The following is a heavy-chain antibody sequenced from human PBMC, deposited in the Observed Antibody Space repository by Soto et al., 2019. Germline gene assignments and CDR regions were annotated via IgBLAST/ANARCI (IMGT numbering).Heavy chain of an antibody. Sequence: ASVKVSCKASGYTFTSYYMHWVRQAPGQGLEWMGIINPSGGSTSYAQKFQGRVTMTRDTSASTVYMELSSLRSEDTAVYYCARTYYYGSGILNPFDYWGQGTLVTVSS. V-gene: IGHV1-46*01. D-gene: IGHD3-10*01. J-gene: IGHJ4*02. CDR2: INPSGGST. CDR3: ARTYYYGSGILNPFDY. CDR1: GYTFTSYY.